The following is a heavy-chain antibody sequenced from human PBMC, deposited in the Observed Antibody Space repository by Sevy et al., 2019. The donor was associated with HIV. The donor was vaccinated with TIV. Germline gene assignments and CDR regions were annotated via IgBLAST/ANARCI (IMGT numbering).Heavy chain of an antibody. CDR2: IYSGGTT. CDR1: GFTDSTNY. D-gene: IGHD3-3*01. J-gene: IGHJ4*02. Sequence: GGSLRLSCAASGFTDSTNYMSWVRQAPGKGLEWVSVIYSGGTTYYADSVKGRFTISRDKSKNTLYLQMNSLRAEDTAVYYCAREFGDGYNPRYYFDYWGQGTLVTVSS. V-gene: IGHV3-53*01. CDR3: AREFGDGYNPRYYFDY.